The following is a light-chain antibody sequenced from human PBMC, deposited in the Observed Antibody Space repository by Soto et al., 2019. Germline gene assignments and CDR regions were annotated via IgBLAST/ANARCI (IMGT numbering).Light chain of an antibody. CDR1: RSDVVIYNL. V-gene: IGLV2-23*02. CDR2: EVS. J-gene: IGLJ1*01. CDR3: CSFAGTNNPYV. Sequence: QSALTQPASVSGSPGQSITISCTGTRSDVVIYNLVSWYQQHPGQAPKLMISEVSKRPSGISSRFSGSKSGNTASLTISGLQAEDEADYYCCSFAGTNNPYVFGTGTKVTVL.